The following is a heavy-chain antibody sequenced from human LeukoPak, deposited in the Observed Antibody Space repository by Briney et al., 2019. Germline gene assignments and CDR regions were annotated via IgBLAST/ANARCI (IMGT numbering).Heavy chain of an antibody. CDR2: IYHSGST. V-gene: IGHV4-38-2*01. Sequence: SETLSLTCAVSGYSISSGYYWGWIRQPPGKGLEWIGSIYHSGSTYYNPSLKSRVTISVDTSKNQFPLKLSSVTAADTAVYYCARVSLLWFGESQRWFDPWGQGTLVTVSS. CDR3: ARVSLLWFGESQRWFDP. CDR1: GYSISSGYY. D-gene: IGHD3-10*01. J-gene: IGHJ5*02.